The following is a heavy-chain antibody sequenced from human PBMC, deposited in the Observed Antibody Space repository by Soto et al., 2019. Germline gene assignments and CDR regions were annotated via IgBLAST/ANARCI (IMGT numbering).Heavy chain of an antibody. CDR1: GGSFSGYY. Sequence: SETLSLTCAVYGGSFSGYYWSWIRQPPGKGLEWIGEINHSGSTNYNPSLKSRVTISVDTSKNQFSLKLSSVTAADTAVYYCARGILGYWGQGTLVTAPQ. CDR2: INHSGST. J-gene: IGHJ4*02. V-gene: IGHV4-34*01. CDR3: ARGILGY.